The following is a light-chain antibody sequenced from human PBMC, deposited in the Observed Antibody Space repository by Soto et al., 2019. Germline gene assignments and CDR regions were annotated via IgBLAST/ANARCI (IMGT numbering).Light chain of an antibody. V-gene: IGKV3-20*01. Sequence: EIVLTQSPGTLSFSPGERATLSCRASQSVSYSFLAWYQRKSGQAPRLLIFGASRRATGIPDRFSGSGSGTDFTLTISRLEPEDFAVYYCQQYGSSPLTFGGGTKVEIK. J-gene: IGKJ4*01. CDR1: QSVSYSF. CDR3: QQYGSSPLT. CDR2: GAS.